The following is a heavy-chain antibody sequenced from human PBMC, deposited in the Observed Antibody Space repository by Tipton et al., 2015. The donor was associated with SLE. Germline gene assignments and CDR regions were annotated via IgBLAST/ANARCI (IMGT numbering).Heavy chain of an antibody. J-gene: IGHJ2*01. D-gene: IGHD6-13*01. CDR1: GGSISSYY. CDR3: ARVWGAAAGWYFDL. Sequence: TLSLTCTVSGGSISSYYWSWIRQPPGKGLEWIGYIYYSGSTNYNPSLKSRVTISVDTSKNQFSLKMSSVTAADTAVYYCARVWGAAAGWYFDLWGRGTLVTVSS. V-gene: IGHV4-59*12. CDR2: IYYSGST.